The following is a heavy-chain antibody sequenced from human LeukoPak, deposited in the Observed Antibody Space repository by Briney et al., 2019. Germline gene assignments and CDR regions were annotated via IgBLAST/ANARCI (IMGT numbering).Heavy chain of an antibody. Sequence: GGSLRLSCAASAFTFSNYAMSWVRQAPGKGLEWVSGISGSGFATYYADSVKGRFTISRDNSKNTLYLQMNNLRAEDTAVYYCAKDSVAAPRYYFDYWGQGTQVTVSS. CDR2: ISGSGFAT. V-gene: IGHV3-23*01. CDR1: AFTFSNYA. CDR3: AKDSVAAPRYYFDY. J-gene: IGHJ4*02. D-gene: IGHD6-19*01.